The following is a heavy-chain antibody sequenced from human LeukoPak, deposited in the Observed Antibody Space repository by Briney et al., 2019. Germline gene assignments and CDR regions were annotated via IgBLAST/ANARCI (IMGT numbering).Heavy chain of an antibody. CDR1: GFTFSNDW. D-gene: IGHD2-15*01. CDR3: TTYCSGGSCYPRLDY. Sequence: GGSLRLSCAASGFTFSNDWMSWVRQAPGKGLEWVGRIKSKTDGGTTDYAARVKGRFTISRDDSKNTLYLQMNSLKTEDTAVYYCTTYCSGGSCYPRLDYWGQGTLVTVSS. J-gene: IGHJ4*02. CDR2: IKSKTDGGTT. V-gene: IGHV3-15*01.